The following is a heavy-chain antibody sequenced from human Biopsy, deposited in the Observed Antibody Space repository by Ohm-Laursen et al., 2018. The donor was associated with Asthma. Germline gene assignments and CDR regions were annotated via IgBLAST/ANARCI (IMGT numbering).Heavy chain of an antibody. CDR1: GYTFNSAG. V-gene: IGHV1-18*01. CDR3: ARAVDYSHYYGIDV. J-gene: IGHJ6*02. Sequence: AASVTVSCKTSGYTFNSAGITWVRQALGQGLEWMGWISVYNGNTKVAQKLQDRVTMITDTSTSTAYMELRSPRSDDTAVYFCARAVDYSHYYGIDVWGQGTTVTVS. CDR2: ISVYNGNT. D-gene: IGHD3-10*01.